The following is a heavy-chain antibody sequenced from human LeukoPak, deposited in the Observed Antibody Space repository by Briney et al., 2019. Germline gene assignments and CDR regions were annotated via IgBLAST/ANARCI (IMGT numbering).Heavy chain of an antibody. Sequence: SETLSLTCTVSGVSMSAYQWSWVRQSPEKGLEWIGCINTKGETSYNPTLKSRVTTSVDTSKSQFSLRLTSVTAADTAVYYCATSNDAKIAPFDHWGQGAPVTVSS. V-gene: IGHV4-4*09. CDR3: ATSNDAKIAPFDH. CDR2: INTKGET. CDR1: GVSMSAYQ. J-gene: IGHJ4*02. D-gene: IGHD2-21*01.